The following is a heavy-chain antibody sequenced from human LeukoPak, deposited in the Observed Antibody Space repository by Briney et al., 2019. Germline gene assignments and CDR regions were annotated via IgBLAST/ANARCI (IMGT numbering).Heavy chain of an antibody. J-gene: IGHJ4*02. CDR1: GGSISSYY. V-gene: IGHV4-59*01. D-gene: IGHD6-19*01. CDR3: ARDSLTLYSSGWYGFDY. CDR2: IYYSGST. Sequence: SETLSLTCTVSGGSISSYYWSWIRQPPGKGLEWIGYIYYSGSTNYNPSLKSRVTTSVDTSKNQFSLKLSSVTAADTAVYYCARDSLTLYSSGWYGFDYWGQGTLVTVSS.